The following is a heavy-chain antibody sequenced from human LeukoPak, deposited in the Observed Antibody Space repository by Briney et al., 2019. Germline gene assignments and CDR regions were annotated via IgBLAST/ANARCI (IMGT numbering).Heavy chain of an antibody. V-gene: IGHV3-23*01. CDR3: ANGAAAGTPTIGDY. D-gene: IGHD6-13*01. J-gene: IGHJ4*02. CDR2: ISGSGDHT. Sequence: GGSLRLSCAASGFTFSNYGMSWVRQAPGKGLEWVSVISGSGDHTYYADSVRGRFTISRDNFKNTLCLQMNSLRTEDTAVYYCANGAAAGTPTIGDYWGQGTLVTVSS. CDR1: GFTFSNYG.